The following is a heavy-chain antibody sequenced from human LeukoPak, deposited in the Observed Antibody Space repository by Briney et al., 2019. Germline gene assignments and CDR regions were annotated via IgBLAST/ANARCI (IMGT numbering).Heavy chain of an antibody. Sequence: PSETLSLTCAVYGGSFSGYYWSWIRQPPGKGLEWIGEINHSGSTNYNPSLKSRVTISVDTSKNQFSLKLSSVTDADMAVYYCARAPLVWLQQRGAFDYWGQGTLVTVSS. CDR2: INHSGST. CDR1: GGSFSGYY. CDR3: ARAPLVWLQQRGAFDY. V-gene: IGHV4-34*01. D-gene: IGHD5-24*01. J-gene: IGHJ4*02.